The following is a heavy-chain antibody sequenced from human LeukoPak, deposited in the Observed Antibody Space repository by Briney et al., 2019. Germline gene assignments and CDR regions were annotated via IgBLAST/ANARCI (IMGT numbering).Heavy chain of an antibody. J-gene: IGHJ4*02. V-gene: IGHV4-4*07. Sequence: SQTLSLTCTVSGDSISSYYWSWIRQPAGKGLEWIGRIHPSGSTNYNPSLKSRVTLSVDTSKNQFSLKLSSVTAADTAVYYCARGPPPDFDFWGRGTLVTVSS. CDR3: ARGPPPDFDF. CDR2: IHPSGST. CDR1: GDSISSYY.